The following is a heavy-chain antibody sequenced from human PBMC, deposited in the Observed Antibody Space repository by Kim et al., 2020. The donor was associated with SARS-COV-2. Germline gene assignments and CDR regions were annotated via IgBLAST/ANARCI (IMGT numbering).Heavy chain of an antibody. D-gene: IGHD3-3*01. CDR3: AKTIFGVAPMRPYYYYGMDV. Sequence: RFTISRDNSKNTLYLQMNSLRAEDTAVYYCAKTIFGVAPMRPYYYYGMDVWGQGTTVTVSS. V-gene: IGHV3-23*01. J-gene: IGHJ6*02.